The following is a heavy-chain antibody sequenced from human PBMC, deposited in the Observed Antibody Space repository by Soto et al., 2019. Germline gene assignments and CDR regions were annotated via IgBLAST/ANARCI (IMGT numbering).Heavy chain of an antibody. CDR3: AKEGGYSGYEYYYYGMDV. CDR2: ISAYNGNT. V-gene: IGHV1-18*04. CDR1: GYTFTSYG. J-gene: IGHJ6*02. Sequence: ASAKVSCKASGYTFTSYGISWVRQAPGQGLEWMGWISAYNGNTNYAQKLQGRVTMTTDTSTSTAYMELRSLRSDDTAVYYCAKEGGYSGYEYYYYGMDVWGQGTTVTVSS. D-gene: IGHD5-12*01.